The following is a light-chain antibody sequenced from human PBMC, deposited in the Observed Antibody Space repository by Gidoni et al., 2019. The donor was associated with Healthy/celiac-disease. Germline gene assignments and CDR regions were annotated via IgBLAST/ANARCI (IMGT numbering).Light chain of an antibody. CDR1: QSVSSSY. Sequence: NALTQSRGTLSLSPGERATLSCRASQSVSSSYLAWYQQKPGQAPRLLIYGASSRATGIPDRFSGSGSGTDFTLTISSLQPEDFAVYYCQQYSSSPLTFGQGTRLEIK. V-gene: IGKV3-20*01. CDR3: QQYSSSPLT. J-gene: IGKJ5*01. CDR2: GAS.